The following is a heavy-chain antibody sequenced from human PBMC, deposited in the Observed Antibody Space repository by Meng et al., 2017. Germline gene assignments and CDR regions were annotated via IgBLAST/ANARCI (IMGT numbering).Heavy chain of an antibody. D-gene: IGHD3-9*01. CDR1: GFTVSSNY. V-gene: IGHV3-66*01. CDR3: TWDDKAVSDY. Sequence: EVRLVESGGCLVQPGGSLRLSCAASGFTVSSNYMSWVRQAPGKGLEWVSVIYSGGSTYYADSVKGRFTISRDNSKNTLYLQMNSLRAEDTAVYYCTWDDKAVSDYWGQGTLVTVSS. CDR2: IYSGGST. J-gene: IGHJ4*02.